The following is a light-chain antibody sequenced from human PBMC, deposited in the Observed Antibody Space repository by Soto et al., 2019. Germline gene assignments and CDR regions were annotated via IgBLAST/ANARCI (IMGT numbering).Light chain of an antibody. CDR2: GAS. CDR3: QQYNNWPWT. CDR1: QSVSSN. V-gene: IGKV3-15*01. Sequence: EIEMTQSQATLSVSPGERATLSCRASQSVSSNLAWYQQKPGQAPRLLIYGASTRATGIPARFSGSGSGTEFPRTISSRHSEDLAVYYCQQYNNWPWTFGQGTKVDIK. J-gene: IGKJ1*01.